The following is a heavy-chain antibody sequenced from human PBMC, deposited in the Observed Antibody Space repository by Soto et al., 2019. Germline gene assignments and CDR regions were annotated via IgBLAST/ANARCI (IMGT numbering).Heavy chain of an antibody. CDR2: INHSGST. J-gene: IGHJ5*02. V-gene: IGHV4-34*01. Sequence: PSETLSLTCAVYGGSFSGYYWSWIRQPPGKGLEWIGEINHSGSTNYNPSLKSRVTISVDTSKNQFSLKLSSVTAADTAVYYCARGPGDYEEPHISTIEIKDNWFDPWGQGTLVTVSS. D-gene: IGHD4-17*01. CDR1: GGSFSGYY. CDR3: ARGPGDYEEPHISTIEIKDNWFDP.